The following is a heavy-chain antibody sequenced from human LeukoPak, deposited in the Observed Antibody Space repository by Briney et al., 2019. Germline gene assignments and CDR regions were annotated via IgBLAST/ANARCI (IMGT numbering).Heavy chain of an antibody. CDR3: AKWASDNRAFDL. CDR1: GTSITSYY. D-gene: IGHD2-8*01. Sequence: KPSETLSLTCTVSGTSITSYYWNWIRQAPGQGPEWIGYGHYSGNTKYNPPLKSRVTISVDTSKNQFSLRLSSLTAADTAVYFCAKWASDNRAFDLWGQGTLVTVSS. V-gene: IGHV4-59*08. CDR2: GHYSGNT. J-gene: IGHJ4*02.